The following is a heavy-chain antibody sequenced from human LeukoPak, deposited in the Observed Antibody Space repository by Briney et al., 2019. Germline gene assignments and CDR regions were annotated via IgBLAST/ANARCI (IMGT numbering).Heavy chain of an antibody. J-gene: IGHJ4*02. CDR1: GFTFSSYA. CDR2: ISYDGSNK. D-gene: IGHD3-10*01. V-gene: IGHV3-30-3*01. CDR3: ARTPNYYGSGRSFDY. Sequence: GGSLRLSCAASGFTFSSYAMHWVRQAPGKGLEWVAVISYDGSNKYYADSVKGRFTISRDNSKNTLYLQMNSLRAEDTAVYYCARTPNYYGSGRSFDYWGQGTLVTVSS.